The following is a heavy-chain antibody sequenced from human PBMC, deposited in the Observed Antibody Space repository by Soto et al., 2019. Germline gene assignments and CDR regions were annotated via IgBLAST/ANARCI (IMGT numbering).Heavy chain of an antibody. D-gene: IGHD3-9*01. CDR1: GFTFSSYA. J-gene: IGHJ6*02. CDR3: AKSRYSSTWYGMDL. CDR2: VSGSGDTT. V-gene: IGHV3-23*01. Sequence: SLRLSCAASGFTFSSYAMNWVRQAPGKGLDWVSAVSGSGDTTYYGDSVKGRFTISRDNSKNTLYLQMNSLRAEDTAVYYCAKSRYSSTWYGMDLWGQGITVTVSS.